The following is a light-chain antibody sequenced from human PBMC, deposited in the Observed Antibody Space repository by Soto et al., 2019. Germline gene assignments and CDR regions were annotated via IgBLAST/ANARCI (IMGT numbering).Light chain of an antibody. CDR2: EGS. Sequence: QSVLTQPASVSGSPGQSITISCTGTSSDVGSYNLVSWYQQHPGKAPKLMIYEGSQRPSGVSNRFSGSKSGNTASLTISGLQAEDEADYYCCPYAGISTFEVFGGGTQLTVL. CDR3: CPYAGISTFEV. J-gene: IGLJ3*02. CDR1: SSDVGSYNL. V-gene: IGLV2-23*03.